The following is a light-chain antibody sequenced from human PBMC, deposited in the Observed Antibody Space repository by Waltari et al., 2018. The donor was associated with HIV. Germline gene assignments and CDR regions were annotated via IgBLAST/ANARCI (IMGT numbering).Light chain of an antibody. CDR3: RQALQNPLT. CDR2: LAS. V-gene: IGKV2-28*01. J-gene: IGKJ4*01. CDR1: QRLHDNNGYNY. Sequence: DIVMTQSPPSLPVTPAESAAIPCRSSQRLHDNNGYNYFDWYVQTPGPSPQLLLYLASNRGARVPERFSASRLGTEVTLKSSRVEAEDVGVYDCRQALQNPLTFGGGTKVEI.